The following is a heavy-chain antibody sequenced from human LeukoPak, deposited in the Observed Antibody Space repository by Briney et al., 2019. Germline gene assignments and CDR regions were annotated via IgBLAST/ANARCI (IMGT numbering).Heavy chain of an antibody. CDR2: INPNSGGT. CDR3: ARDRYGSYSH. J-gene: IGHJ4*02. CDR1: GYTITDYY. V-gene: IGHV1-2*02. Sequence: GASVKVSCKASGYTITDYYIHWVRQAPGQGLEWMGWINPNSGGTNYAQKFQGRVTMTSDTSISTAYMELSRLRSDDTAVYYCARDRYGSYSHWGQGTLVTVSS. D-gene: IGHD1-26*01.